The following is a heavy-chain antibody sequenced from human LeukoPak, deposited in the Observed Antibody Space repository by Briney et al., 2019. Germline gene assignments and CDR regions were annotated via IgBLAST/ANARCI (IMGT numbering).Heavy chain of an antibody. D-gene: IGHD3-10*01. CDR1: GYTFTGYY. V-gene: IGHV1-2*02. Sequence: GASVKVSCKASGYTFTGYYMHWVRQAPGQGLEWMGWINPNSGGTNYAQKFQGRVTMTTDTSTSTAYMELRSLRSDDTAVYYCARDLGLLWFGAYYYYMDVWGKGTTVTVSS. CDR2: INPNSGGT. J-gene: IGHJ6*03. CDR3: ARDLGLLWFGAYYYYMDV.